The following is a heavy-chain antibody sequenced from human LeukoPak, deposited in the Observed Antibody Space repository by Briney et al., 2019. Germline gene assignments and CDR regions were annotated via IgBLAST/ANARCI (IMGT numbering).Heavy chain of an antibody. Sequence: GGSLRLSCAASGFTFSSYSMNWVRQAPGKGLEWVSSISSSSSSYIYYADSVKGRFTISRDNAKNSLYLQMNSLRAEDTAVYYCARWAAAATHFDYWGQGTLVTVSS. CDR1: GFTFSSYS. D-gene: IGHD6-13*01. CDR3: ARWAAAATHFDY. J-gene: IGHJ4*02. V-gene: IGHV3-21*01. CDR2: ISSSSSSYI.